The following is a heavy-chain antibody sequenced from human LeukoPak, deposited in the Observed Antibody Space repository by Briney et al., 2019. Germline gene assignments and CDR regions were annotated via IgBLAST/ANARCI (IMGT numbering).Heavy chain of an antibody. CDR3: ARDSNYEY. Sequence: GGSLRLSCAASGFIFSSYWVTWVRQAPGKGLEWVANMYQDGSEKYYVDSVKGRFTISGDNAKNSLYLQMNSLRAEDTAVYYCARDSNYEYWGQGTLVTVSS. J-gene: IGHJ4*02. CDR1: GFIFSSYW. CDR2: MYQDGSEK. D-gene: IGHD3-3*01. V-gene: IGHV3-7*01.